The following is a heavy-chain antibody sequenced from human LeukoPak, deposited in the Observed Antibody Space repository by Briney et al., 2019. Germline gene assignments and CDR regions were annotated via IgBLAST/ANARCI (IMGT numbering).Heavy chain of an antibody. V-gene: IGHV3-11*01. CDR3: ARKTGYCSGGSCLAYYYYMDV. CDR1: GFTFSDYY. CDR2: ISSSGSTI. Sequence: GGSLRLSCAASGFTFSDYYMSWIRQAPGKGLEWVSYISSSGSTIYYADSVKGRFTISRDNAKNSLYLQMNSLRAEDTAVYYCARKTGYCSGGSCLAYYYYMDVWGKGTTVTVSS. D-gene: IGHD2-15*01. J-gene: IGHJ6*03.